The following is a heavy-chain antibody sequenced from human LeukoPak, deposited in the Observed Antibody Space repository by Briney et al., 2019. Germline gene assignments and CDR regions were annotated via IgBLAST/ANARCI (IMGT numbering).Heavy chain of an antibody. CDR1: RFTFSDHY. CDR3: AREGAYYGRNFDY. D-gene: IGHD3-22*01. J-gene: IGHJ4*02. Sequence: GGSLRLSRAASRFTFSDHYMDWVRQAPGKGLEWVSYISSSSSTIYYADSVKGRFTISRDNAKNSLYLQMNSLRDEDTAVFYCAREGAYYGRNFDYWGQGTLVTVSS. CDR2: ISSSSSTI. V-gene: IGHV3-48*02.